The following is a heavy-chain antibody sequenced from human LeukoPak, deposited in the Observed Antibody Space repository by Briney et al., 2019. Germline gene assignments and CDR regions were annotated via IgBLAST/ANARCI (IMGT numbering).Heavy chain of an antibody. J-gene: IGHJ6*03. V-gene: IGHV3-23*01. CDR1: GFTFSSYG. D-gene: IGHD3-10*01. Sequence: GGSLRLSCAASGFTFSSYGMSWVRQAPGKGLEWVSAITATSSSTHDADSVQGRFTISRDNSKNTLYLQMNSLRPEDTAIYYCARNSGAGYYFYMDVWGKGTAVTVSS. CDR3: ARNSGAGYYFYMDV. CDR2: ITATSSST.